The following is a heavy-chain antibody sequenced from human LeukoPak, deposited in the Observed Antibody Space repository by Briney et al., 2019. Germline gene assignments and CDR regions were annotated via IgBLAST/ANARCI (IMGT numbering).Heavy chain of an antibody. CDR3: ARGLGYCSGGSCYDGP. CDR1: GYTFTSYD. CDR2: MNPNSGNT. V-gene: IGHV1-8*03. J-gene: IGHJ5*02. D-gene: IGHD2-15*01. Sequence: ASVKVSCKASGYTFTSYDINWVRQATGQGLEWMGWMNPNSGNTGYAQKFQGRVTITRNTSISTAYMELSSLRSEDTAVYYCARGLGYCSGGSCYDGPWGQGTLVTVSS.